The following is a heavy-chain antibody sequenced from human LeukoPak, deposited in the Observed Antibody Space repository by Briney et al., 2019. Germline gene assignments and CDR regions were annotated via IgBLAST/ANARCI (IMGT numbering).Heavy chain of an antibody. CDR1: GYRFTSYW. Sequence: GASLKISCKGSGYRFTSYWIGWVRQMPGKGLEWMGIIYPGDSDTRYRPSFQGQVTISADKSISTAYLQWSSQKASDTAMYYCARRAAKSGYSYGTYYYYYMDVWGKGTTVTVSS. V-gene: IGHV5-51*01. D-gene: IGHD5-18*01. CDR3: ARRAAKSGYSYGTYYYYYMDV. CDR2: IYPGDSDT. J-gene: IGHJ6*03.